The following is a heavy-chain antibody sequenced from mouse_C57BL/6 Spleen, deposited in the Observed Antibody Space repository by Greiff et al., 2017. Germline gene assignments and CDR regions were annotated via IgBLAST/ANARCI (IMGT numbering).Heavy chain of an antibody. CDR1: GYTFTSYW. D-gene: IGHD1-1*01. CDR2: IYPGSGST. Sequence: QVQLKQPGAELVKPGASVKMSCKASGYTFTSYWITWVKQRPGQGLEWIGDIYPGSGSTNYNEKFKSKATLTVDTSSSTAYMQLSSLTSEDSAVYYCARSDHYYGSEGFAYWGQGTLVTVSA. J-gene: IGHJ3*01. V-gene: IGHV1-55*01. CDR3: ARSDHYYGSEGFAY.